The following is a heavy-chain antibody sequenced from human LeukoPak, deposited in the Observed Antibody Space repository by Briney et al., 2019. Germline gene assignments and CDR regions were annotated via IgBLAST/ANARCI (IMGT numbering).Heavy chain of an antibody. CDR3: AKRQVYSSSRYYFDD. J-gene: IGHJ4*02. D-gene: IGHD6-13*01. Sequence: GGSLRLSCAASGFTFSSYAMSWVRQAPGKGLEWVSAISAGGGTTYYADSVKGRFIISRDNSKNTLYLQMNSLRDEDTAVYYCAKRQVYSSSRYYFDDWGQGTQVTVSS. CDR1: GFTFSSYA. CDR2: ISAGGGTT. V-gene: IGHV3-23*01.